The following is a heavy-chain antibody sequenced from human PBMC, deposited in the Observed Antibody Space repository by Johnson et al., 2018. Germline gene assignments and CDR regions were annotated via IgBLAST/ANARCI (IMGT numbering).Heavy chain of an antibody. Sequence: QEQLVQAGGGVVQPGRSLRLSCAVSGLTLSRSIMHWVRQAPGKGLEWVALISHDESLKGYADSEKGRFTISRDISKNTLDLKMNSLRPEDTAVYYCAREGVSSGRAGVFDIWGQGTLVTVSS. V-gene: IGHV3-30*03. D-gene: IGHD6-19*01. CDR3: AREGVSSGRAGVFDI. J-gene: IGHJ3*02. CDR1: GLTLSRSI. CDR2: ISHDESLK.